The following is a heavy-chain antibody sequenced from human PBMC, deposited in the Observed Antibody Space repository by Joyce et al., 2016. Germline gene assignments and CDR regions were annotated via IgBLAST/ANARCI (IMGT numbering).Heavy chain of an antibody. CDR1: GFTFSNAW. J-gene: IGHJ4*02. CDR3: TTMVSCSYTSCHDPYYFDY. CDR2: INVKTDGGAT. Sequence: EVQLVESGGGLVKPGGSLRLSCAGSGFTFSNAWLSWVRQCPGKGLEWVGRINVKTDGGATDYAAPVKGRFTILRDDSKKTLYLKMNSLKTEDTAVYYCTTMVSCSYTSCHDPYYFDYWGQGTLVTVSS. D-gene: IGHD2-2*01. V-gene: IGHV3-15*01.